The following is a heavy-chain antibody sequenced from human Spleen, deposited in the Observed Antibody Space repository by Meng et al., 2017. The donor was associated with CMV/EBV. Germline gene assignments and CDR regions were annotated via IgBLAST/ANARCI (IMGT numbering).Heavy chain of an antibody. CDR3: ARDGGWSGYSVNWFDF. CDR2: LHYSGST. V-gene: IGHV4-39*07. J-gene: IGHJ5*01. D-gene: IGHD3-3*01. Sequence: GSLRLSCTVSGGSISSSSYYWGWIRQPPGKGLEWIGSLHYSGSTSYNPSLKSRVTISVDTSKNQFSLKLTSVTAADTAVYYCARDGGWSGYSVNWFDFWGQGTLVTVSS. CDR1: GGSISSSSYY.